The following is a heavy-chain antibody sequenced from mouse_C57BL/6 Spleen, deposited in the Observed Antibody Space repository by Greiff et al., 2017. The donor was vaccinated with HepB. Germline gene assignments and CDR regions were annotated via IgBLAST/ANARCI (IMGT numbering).Heavy chain of an antibody. CDR1: GYTFTSYW. CDR3: ARGDTTVVEGYFDV. Sequence: QVQLQQPGAELVMPGASVKLSCKASGYTFTSYWMHWVKQRPGKGLEWIGEIDPSDSYTNYNQKFKGKSTLTVDKSSSTAYMQLSSLTSEDSAVYYCARGDTTVVEGYFDVWGTGTTVTVSS. CDR2: IDPSDSYT. J-gene: IGHJ1*03. V-gene: IGHV1-69*01. D-gene: IGHD1-1*01.